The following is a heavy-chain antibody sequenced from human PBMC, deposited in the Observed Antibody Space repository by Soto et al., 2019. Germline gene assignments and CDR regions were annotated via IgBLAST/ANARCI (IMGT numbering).Heavy chain of an antibody. CDR2: ISGSGGST. CDR3: AKDPVVVVVAATDLNWFDP. Sequence: EVQLLESGGGLVQPGGSLRLSCAASGFTFSSYAMSWVRQAPGKGLEWVSAISGSGGSTYYADSVKGRFTISRDNSKNTLNLQMISLRAEDTAVYYCAKDPVVVVVAATDLNWFDPWGQGTLVTVSS. J-gene: IGHJ5*02. CDR1: GFTFSSYA. V-gene: IGHV3-23*01. D-gene: IGHD2-15*01.